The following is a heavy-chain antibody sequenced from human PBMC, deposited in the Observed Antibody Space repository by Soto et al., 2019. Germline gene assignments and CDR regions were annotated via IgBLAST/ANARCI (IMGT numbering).Heavy chain of an antibody. Sequence: PSQTLALPCCISGESVSGNSTAWNCIRHSPSRGLEWLGRTQYRSRWYNDYAVSVKSRITCTPDTSQNQFSLHLNSLTPEVTAAYYSARESPYSVSSHSYRDDCGQVAMVTFSS. J-gene: IGHJ4*02. D-gene: IGHD5-18*01. CDR1: GESVSGNSTA. CDR2: TQYRSRWYN. CDR3: ARESPYSVSSHSYRDD. V-gene: IGHV6-1*01.